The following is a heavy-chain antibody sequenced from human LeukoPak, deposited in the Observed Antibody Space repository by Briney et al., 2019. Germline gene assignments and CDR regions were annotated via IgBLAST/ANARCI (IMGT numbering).Heavy chain of an antibody. CDR3: ARELSSSSPYYFDY. CDR1: GYTFTSYG. V-gene: IGHV1-18*01. J-gene: IGHJ4*02. D-gene: IGHD6-6*01. CDR2: ISAYNGNT. Sequence: ASVKVSCKASGYTFTSYGISWVRQAPGQGLEWMGWISAYNGNTNYAQKFQGRVTITADESTSTAYMELSSLRSEDTAVYYCARELSSSSPYYFDYWGQGTLVTVSS.